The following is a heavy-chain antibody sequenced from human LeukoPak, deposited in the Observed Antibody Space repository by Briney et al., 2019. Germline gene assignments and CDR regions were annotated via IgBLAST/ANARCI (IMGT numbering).Heavy chain of an antibody. CDR1: GGSIRSSSCY. V-gene: IGHV4-39*01. CDR2: IYFSGST. Sequence: KPSETLSLTCTVSGGSIRSSSCYWGWIRQPPGKGLEWIGSIYFSGSTYYNPSLKSRLTISVDTSKNQFSLKLSSVTDTAVYYCARASRLGELSLGYWGQGTLVTVSS. CDR3: ARASRLGELSLGY. D-gene: IGHD3-16*02. J-gene: IGHJ4*02.